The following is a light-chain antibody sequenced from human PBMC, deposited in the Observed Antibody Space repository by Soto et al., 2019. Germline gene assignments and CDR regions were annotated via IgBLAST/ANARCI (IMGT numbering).Light chain of an antibody. V-gene: IGKV3-15*01. CDR1: QSVSSN. CDR2: GAS. J-gene: IGKJ1*01. CDR3: QQYDYWPVT. Sequence: EIVMTQSPATLSVSPGDRATLSCRASQSVSSNLAWYQQKPSQPPRLLIYGASTRATGIPARFSGSGSVTEFTLTISSLQSEDFAIYYCQQYDYWPVTFGQGTKV.